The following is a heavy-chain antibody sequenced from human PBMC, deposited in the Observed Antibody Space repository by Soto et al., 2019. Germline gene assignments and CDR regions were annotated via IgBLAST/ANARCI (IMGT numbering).Heavy chain of an antibody. V-gene: IGHV3-74*01. D-gene: IGHD6-19*01. Sequence: EVQLVESGGGLVQPGGSLRLSCAASGFTFSSYWLHWVRQAPGTGLVWLSRINSDGSSTNYADSVKGRFTISRDNAKSTLYLQLISVRAEDTAVYYCARKGAVAGFGYWGQGTLVTVSS. CDR1: GFTFSSYW. CDR3: ARKGAVAGFGY. CDR2: INSDGSST. J-gene: IGHJ4*02.